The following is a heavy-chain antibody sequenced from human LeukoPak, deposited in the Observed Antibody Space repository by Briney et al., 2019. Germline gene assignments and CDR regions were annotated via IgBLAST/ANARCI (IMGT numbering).Heavy chain of an antibody. V-gene: IGHV1-24*01. CDR2: FDPEDGET. CDR1: GYTLTELS. Sequence: ASVKVSCKVSGYTLTELSMHWVRQAPGKGLEWMGGFDPEDGETIYAQKFQGRVTMTEDTSTDTAYMELSSLRSEDTAVYYCATQRVTMARGVILFDYWGQGTLVTVSS. J-gene: IGHJ4*02. CDR3: ATQRVTMARGVILFDY. D-gene: IGHD3-10*01.